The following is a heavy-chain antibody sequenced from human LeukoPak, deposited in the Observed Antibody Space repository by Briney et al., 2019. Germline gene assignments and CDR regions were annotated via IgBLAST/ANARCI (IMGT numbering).Heavy chain of an antibody. J-gene: IGHJ4*02. D-gene: IGHD1-26*01. Sequence: NPGGSLRLSCAASGFTFSSYSMNWVRQAPGKGLEWVSSISSSSSYIYYADSVKGRFTISRDNAKNSLYLQMNSLRAEDTAVYYCARGLCPGSLTPCWELYYFDYWGQGTLVTVSS. CDR1: GFTFSSYS. CDR3: ARGLCPGSLTPCWELYYFDY. V-gene: IGHV3-21*01. CDR2: ISSSSSYI.